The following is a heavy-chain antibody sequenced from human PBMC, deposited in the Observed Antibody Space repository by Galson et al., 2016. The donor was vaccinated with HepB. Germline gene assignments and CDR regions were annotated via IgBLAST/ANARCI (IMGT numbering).Heavy chain of an antibody. D-gene: IGHD3-3*01. Sequence: SVKVSCKASGYPYISYGLNWVRQAPGQGLEWMGWMSASNGNTDYAQKFHGRVTMTTDTSTNTAYMELRSLRSDDTAMYYCARSSFGVSNPWGQGTLVTVSS. CDR1: GYPYISYG. V-gene: IGHV1-18*01. CDR3: ARSSFGVSNP. CDR2: MSASNGNT. J-gene: IGHJ5*02.